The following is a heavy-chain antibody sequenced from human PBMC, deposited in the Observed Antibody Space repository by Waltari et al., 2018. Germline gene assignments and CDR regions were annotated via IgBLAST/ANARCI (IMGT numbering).Heavy chain of an antibody. D-gene: IGHD6-19*01. V-gene: IGHV3-7*01. Sequence: EVQLVESGGGLVQPGGSLRLSCAASGFTFSSYWMSWVRQAPGKGRGWEGNIKQEGSEKYDVDSVEGRFTISRDNAKNSLYLQMNSLRAEETAVYYCARDGYSSALDYWGQGTLVTVSS. CDR1: GFTFSSYW. J-gene: IGHJ4*02. CDR2: IKQEGSEK. CDR3: ARDGYSSALDY.